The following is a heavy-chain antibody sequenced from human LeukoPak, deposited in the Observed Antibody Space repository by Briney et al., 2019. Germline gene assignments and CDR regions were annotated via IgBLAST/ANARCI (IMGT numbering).Heavy chain of an antibody. CDR3: ARDRGYYYDSSGYYYSEYYFDY. D-gene: IGHD3-22*01. J-gene: IGHJ4*02. V-gene: IGHV1-46*01. CDR2: INPSGGST. Sequence: GASVKVSCKASGYTFTSYYMHWVRQAPGQGLEWMGIINPSGGSTSYAQKFQGRVTMTRDTSTSTVYMELSSLRSEDTAVYYCARDRGYYYDSSGYYYSEYYFDYWGQGTLVTVSS. CDR1: GYTFTSYY.